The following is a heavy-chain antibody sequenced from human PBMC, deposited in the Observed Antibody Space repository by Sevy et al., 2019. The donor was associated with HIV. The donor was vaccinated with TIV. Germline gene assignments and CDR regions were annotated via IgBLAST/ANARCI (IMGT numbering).Heavy chain of an antibody. J-gene: IGHJ5*02. V-gene: IGHV4-4*02. D-gene: IGHD3-10*01. CDR2: IYRSGST. CDR1: GGSISSSNW. CDR3: ARGFETPRGFDP. Sequence: SETLSLTCGVSGGSISSSNWWHWVRQPPGKGLEWIGEIYRSGSTNYNPSLKSRVTISVDNSKNRFSLQLNSVTASDTAVDYCARGFETPRGFDPWGQGTLVTVSS.